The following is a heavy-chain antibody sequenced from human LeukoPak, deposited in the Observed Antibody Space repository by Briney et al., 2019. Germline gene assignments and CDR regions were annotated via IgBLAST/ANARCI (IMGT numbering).Heavy chain of an antibody. D-gene: IGHD6-13*01. V-gene: IGHV4-4*02. CDR2: IYHSGST. J-gene: IGHJ4*02. Sequence: SETLSLTCAVSGGSISSSNWWSWVRQPPGKGLEWIGEIYHSGSTNYNPSLKSRVTISVDESKNQFSLKLSSVTAADTAVYYCATGIAAADSFDYWGQGTLVTVSS. CDR3: ATGIAAADSFDY. CDR1: GGSISSSNW.